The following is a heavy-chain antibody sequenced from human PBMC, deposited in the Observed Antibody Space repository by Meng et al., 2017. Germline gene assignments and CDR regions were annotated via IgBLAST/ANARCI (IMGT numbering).Heavy chain of an antibody. CDR1: GFTFSSYA. Sequence: GGSLRLSCAASGFTFSSYAMHWVRQAPGQGLEWMGRINPISGGTNYAQKFQGRVTMTRDTSISTAYMELSRLRSDDTAVYYCARDNSQLNTLDAIYYYYYGMDVWGQGTTVTVSS. CDR2: INPISGGT. CDR3: ARDNSQLNTLDAIYYYYYGMDV. J-gene: IGHJ6*02. D-gene: IGHD2-2*01. V-gene: IGHV1-2*06.